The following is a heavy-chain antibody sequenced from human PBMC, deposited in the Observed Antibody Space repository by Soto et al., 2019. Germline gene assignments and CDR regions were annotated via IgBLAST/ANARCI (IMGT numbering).Heavy chain of an antibody. CDR1: GFTFSNYG. D-gene: IGHD3-22*01. V-gene: IGHV3-30*18. CDR2: ISYDGRSK. J-gene: IGHJ6*02. CDR3: AKARVDRTVVNARAV. Sequence: QVQLVESGGGVVQPGRSLRLSCAVSGFTFSNYGMHWVRQAPGKGLEWVAVISYDGRSKYSVDSVRGRFTISRDESKNTVYLQMKSLRTEDTAVYYCAKARVDRTVVNARAVWGQGTTVTVS.